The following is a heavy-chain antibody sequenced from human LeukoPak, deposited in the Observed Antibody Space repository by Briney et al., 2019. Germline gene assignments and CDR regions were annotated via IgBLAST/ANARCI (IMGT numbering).Heavy chain of an antibody. D-gene: IGHD2/OR15-2a*01. V-gene: IGHV3-64D*06. CDR2: ISSNGGST. Sequence: PGGSLRLSCSASGFTFSSYAMHWVRQAPGKGLEYVSAISSNGGSTYYADSVKGRFTISRDNSKNTLYLQMSSLRAEDTAVYYCVKGLSRKLWYFDYWGQGTLVTVSS. CDR3: VKGLSRKLWYFDY. CDR1: GFTFSSYA. J-gene: IGHJ4*02.